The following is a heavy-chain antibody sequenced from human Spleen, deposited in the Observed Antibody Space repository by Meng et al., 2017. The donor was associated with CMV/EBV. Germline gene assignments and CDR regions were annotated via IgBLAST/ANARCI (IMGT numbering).Heavy chain of an antibody. Sequence: SFSGYYWSWIRQPPAKGLEWIGEINLSGSTNYNPSLKSRVTISVDTSKNQFSLKLSSVTAADTAVYYCARGRSYDFWSGYSRNWFDPWGQGTLVTVSS. CDR3: ARGRSYDFWSGYSRNWFDP. D-gene: IGHD3-3*01. V-gene: IGHV4-34*01. CDR2: INLSGST. CDR1: SFSGYY. J-gene: IGHJ5*02.